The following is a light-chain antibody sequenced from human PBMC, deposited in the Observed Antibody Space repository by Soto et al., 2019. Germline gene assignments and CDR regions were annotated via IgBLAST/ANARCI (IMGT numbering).Light chain of an antibody. CDR2: EVT. CDR1: SSDVVSYNY. Sequence: QSALTQPPSASGSPGQSVTISCTGTSSDVVSYNYVSWYQQHPGKAPKLMIYEVTKRPSGVPDRFSGSKSGNTASLTVSGLQAEDEADYYCSSYAGSNEYVFGTGTKVTVL. CDR3: SSYAGSNEYV. J-gene: IGLJ1*01. V-gene: IGLV2-8*01.